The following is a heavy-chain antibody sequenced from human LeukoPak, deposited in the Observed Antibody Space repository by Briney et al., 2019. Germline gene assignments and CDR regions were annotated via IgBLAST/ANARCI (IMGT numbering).Heavy chain of an antibody. CDR1: GLTFSNYA. J-gene: IGHJ4*02. Sequence: GGSLRLSCAASGLTFSNYAMSWVRQAPGKGLEWVSVISDSGGSTDYADSVKGRFTISRDNAKNTPYLQMNSLRAEDTAAYYCAKDFPPHGGLDYWGQGTLVTVSS. CDR3: AKDFPPHGGLDY. V-gene: IGHV3-23*01. CDR2: ISDSGGST. D-gene: IGHD4-23*01.